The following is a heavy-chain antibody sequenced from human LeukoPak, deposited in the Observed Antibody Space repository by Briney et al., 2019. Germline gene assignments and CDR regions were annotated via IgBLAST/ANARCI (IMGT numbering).Heavy chain of an antibody. CDR1: GGSFSGYY. CDR2: INHSGST. V-gene: IGHV4-34*01. Sequence: SETLSLTCAVYGGSFSGYYWGWIRQPPGKGLEWIGEINHSGSTNYNPSLKSRVTISVDTSKNQFSLKLSSVTAADTVVYFCARGHLVADYWGLGTLVTVSS. J-gene: IGHJ4*02. CDR3: ARGHLVADY.